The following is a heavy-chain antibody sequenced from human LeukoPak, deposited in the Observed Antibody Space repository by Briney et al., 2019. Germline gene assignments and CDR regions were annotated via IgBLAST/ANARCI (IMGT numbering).Heavy chain of an antibody. CDR3: TRDEGATVATYRFDF. Sequence: PGGSLRLSCEASGFDFSNYYMSWVRQAPGKGLEWLANIKYDGSYTYYVDSLNGRFTISGDNAKNSLYLQMSSLRADDTAVYYCTRDEGATVATYRFDFWGQGTLVTVSS. V-gene: IGHV3-7*01. CDR1: GFDFSNYY. D-gene: IGHD4-17*01. J-gene: IGHJ4*02. CDR2: IKYDGSYT.